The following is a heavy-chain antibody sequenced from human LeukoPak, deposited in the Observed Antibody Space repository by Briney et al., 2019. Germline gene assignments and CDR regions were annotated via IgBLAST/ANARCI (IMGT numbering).Heavy chain of an antibody. V-gene: IGHV3-23*01. CDR3: ARARFETTVTTLVRKKDYYYYNMDV. CDR2: ITGSGGST. J-gene: IGHJ6*03. Sequence: PGGSLRLSCAASGFTFSNYGLSWVRQAPGKGLEWVSGITGSGGSTYYADSVKGRFTISRDNAKNSLYLQMNSLRAEDTAVYYCARARFETTVTTLVRKKDYYYYNMDVWGKGTTVTVSS. D-gene: IGHD4-17*01. CDR1: GFTFSNYG.